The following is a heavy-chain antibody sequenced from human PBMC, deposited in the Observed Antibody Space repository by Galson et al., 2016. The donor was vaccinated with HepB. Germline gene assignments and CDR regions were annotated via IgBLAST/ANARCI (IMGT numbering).Heavy chain of an antibody. CDR1: GDTFSNFA. Sequence: SVKVSCKASGDTFSNFAFNWVRQAPGQGLEWMGWISGYNGDTRSAQNFQGRVTLTMDTSTSTAYMEMRNLRSDDTAVYFCARLTISSGWPRSDFWGQGTLVAVSS. D-gene: IGHD6-19*01. CDR2: ISGYNGDT. J-gene: IGHJ4*02. CDR3: ARLTISSGWPRSDF. V-gene: IGHV1-18*01.